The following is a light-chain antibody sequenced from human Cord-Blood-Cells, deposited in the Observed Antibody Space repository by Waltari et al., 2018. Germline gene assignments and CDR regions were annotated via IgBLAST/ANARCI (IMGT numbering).Light chain of an antibody. V-gene: IGLV2-23*02. CDR2: EVS. CDR1: SSDGGSYNL. Sequence: QSALTQPASVSGSPRQSITISCNGNSSDGGSYNLVSWYQQHPGKAPKLMIYEVSKRPSGVSNRFSGAKSGNTASLTISGLQAEDEADYYCCSYAGSSTVVFGGGTKLTVL. J-gene: IGLJ2*01. CDR3: CSYAGSSTVV.